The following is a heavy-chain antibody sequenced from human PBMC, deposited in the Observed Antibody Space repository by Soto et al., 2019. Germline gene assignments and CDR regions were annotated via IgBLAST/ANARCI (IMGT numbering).Heavy chain of an antibody. D-gene: IGHD3-22*01. CDR2: IIPIFGTA. CDR1: GGTFSSYA. V-gene: IGHV1-69*13. CDR3: ARPARYYDSSGYYYDY. Sequence: SVKVSCKASGGTFSSYAISWVRQAPGQGLEWMGGIIPIFGTANYAQKFQGRVTITADESTSTAYMELSSLRSEDTAVYYCARPARYYDSSGYYYDYWGQGTLVTVSS. J-gene: IGHJ4*02.